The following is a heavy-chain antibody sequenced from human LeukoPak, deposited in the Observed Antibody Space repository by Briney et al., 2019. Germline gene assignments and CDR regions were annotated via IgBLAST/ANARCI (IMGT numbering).Heavy chain of an antibody. CDR2: INHSGST. CDR3: ARILNYYDSSGYYSALDY. CDR1: GGSFSGYY. D-gene: IGHD3-22*01. V-gene: IGHV4-34*01. J-gene: IGHJ4*02. Sequence: PSETPSLTCAVYGGSFSGYYWSWIRQPPGKGLEWIGEINHSGSTNYNPSLKSRVTISVDTSKNQFSLKLSSVTAADTAVYYCARILNYYDSSGYYSALDYWGQGTLVTVSS.